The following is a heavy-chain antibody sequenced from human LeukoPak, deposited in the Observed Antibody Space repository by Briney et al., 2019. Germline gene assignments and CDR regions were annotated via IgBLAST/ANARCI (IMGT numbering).Heavy chain of an antibody. V-gene: IGHV4-59*01. J-gene: IGHJ5*02. CDR2: ISYSGST. CDR1: GGSISSYY. CDR3: ARISNWFDP. Sequence: SETLSLTCTVSGGSISSYYWSWTRQPPGKGLECIGYISYSGSTNYNPSLKSRVTISVDTSKKQFSLILSSVTAADTAVYYCARISNWFDPWGQGTLVTVSS.